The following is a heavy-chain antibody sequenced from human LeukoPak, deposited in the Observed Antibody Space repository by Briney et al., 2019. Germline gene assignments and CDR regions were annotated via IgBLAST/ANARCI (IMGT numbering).Heavy chain of an antibody. CDR1: GYTFTGYY. Sequence: PGASVKVSCKASGYTFTGYYMHWVRQAPGQGLEWMGRINPNSGGTNYAQRFQGRVTMTRDTSISTAYMELSRLRSDDTAGYYCARLTPRIAATGTLYYYYLDAWGKGTTVTVSS. D-gene: IGHD6-13*01. CDR3: ARLTPRIAATGTLYYYYLDA. V-gene: IGHV1-2*06. J-gene: IGHJ6*03. CDR2: INPNSGGT.